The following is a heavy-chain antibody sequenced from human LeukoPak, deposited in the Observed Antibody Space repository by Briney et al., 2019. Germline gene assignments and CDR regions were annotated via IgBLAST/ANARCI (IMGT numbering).Heavy chain of an antibody. V-gene: IGHV3-74*01. Sequence: PGGALRISCAASGFTLSTPRVPWVRPAPGKGLVWVSQINGDGGRTRYADSVKGRLTISRDNAKNTVYLQMNSLRTDDTAMYYCARGRNGFFDYWGHGTLVTVSS. J-gene: IGHJ4*01. CDR3: ARGRNGFFDY. CDR2: INGDGGRT. D-gene: IGHD5-24*01. CDR1: GFTLSTPR.